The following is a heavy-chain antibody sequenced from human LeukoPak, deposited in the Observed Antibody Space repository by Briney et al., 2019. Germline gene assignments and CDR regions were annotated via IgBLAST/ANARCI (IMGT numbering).Heavy chain of an antibody. D-gene: IGHD3-3*01. CDR1: GGSISSYY. CDR2: IYYSGST. J-gene: IGHJ4*02. V-gene: IGHV4-59*01. CDR3: ARTYYDFWSYYFDY. Sequence: NPSETLSLTCTVSGGSISSYYWSWIRQPPGKGLEWIGYIYYSGSTNYNPSLKSRVTISVDTSKNQFSLKLSSVTAADTAVYYCARTYYDFWSYYFDYWGQRTLVTVSS.